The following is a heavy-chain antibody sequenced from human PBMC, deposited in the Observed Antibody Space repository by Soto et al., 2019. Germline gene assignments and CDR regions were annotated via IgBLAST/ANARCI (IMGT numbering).Heavy chain of an antibody. CDR1: GLTFSSYW. Sequence: GGSLRLSCAASGLTFSSYWMHWVRQAPGEGLVWVSRINGDGSSTTYADSVKGRFTISRDNAKNTLYLQMNSLRAEDTAVYYCARDPKSRNYFDYWGQGTLVTSPQ. J-gene: IGHJ4*02. CDR3: ARDPKSRNYFDY. CDR2: INGDGSST. V-gene: IGHV3-74*01.